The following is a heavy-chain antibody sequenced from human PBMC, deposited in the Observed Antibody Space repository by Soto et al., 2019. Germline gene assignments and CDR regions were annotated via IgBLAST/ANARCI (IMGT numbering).Heavy chain of an antibody. V-gene: IGHV4-39*01. CDR2: IYYSGST. CDR3: ARHSLTYYYDSSGYSHYFDY. J-gene: IGHJ4*02. Sequence: SETLSLTCTVSGGSISSSSYYWGWIRQPPGKGLEWIGSIYYSGSTYYNPSLKSRVTISVDTSKNQFSLKLSSVTAADTAVYYCARHSLTYYYDSSGYSHYFDYWGQGTLVTVSS. D-gene: IGHD3-22*01. CDR1: GGSISSSSYY.